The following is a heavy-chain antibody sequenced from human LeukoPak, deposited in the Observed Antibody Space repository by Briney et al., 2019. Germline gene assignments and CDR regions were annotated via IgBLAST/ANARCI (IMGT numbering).Heavy chain of an antibody. D-gene: IGHD4-17*01. Sequence: ASVKVSCKASGYTFTSYAMRWVRQAPGQRLEWMGWINAGNGNTKYSQKFQGRVTITRDTSANTAYMELSSLRSEDTAVYYCARGADYGDYYFDYWGQGTLVTVSS. J-gene: IGHJ4*02. CDR3: ARGADYGDYYFDY. V-gene: IGHV1-3*01. CDR2: INAGNGNT. CDR1: GYTFTSYA.